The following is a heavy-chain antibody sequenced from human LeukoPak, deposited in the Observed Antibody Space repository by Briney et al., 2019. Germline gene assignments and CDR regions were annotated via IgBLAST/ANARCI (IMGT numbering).Heavy chain of an antibody. CDR1: GYTFTSYY. CDR3: AREKIAAAGGPQGSDY. CDR2: INPSGGST. D-gene: IGHD6-13*01. V-gene: IGHV1-46*01. Sequence: ASVKVSCKASGYTFTSYYMHWVRQAPGQGLEWMGIINPSGGSTSYAQKFQGRVTMTRDTSTSTVYMELSSLRSEDTAVYYCAREKIAAAGGPQGSDYWGQGTLVTVSS. J-gene: IGHJ4*02.